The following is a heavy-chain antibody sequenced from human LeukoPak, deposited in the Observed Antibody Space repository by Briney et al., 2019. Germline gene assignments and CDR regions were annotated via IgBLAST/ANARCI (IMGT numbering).Heavy chain of an antibody. CDR2: IYHSGTT. Sequence: PSGTLALTCAVPGGSISSNNWWNWVRQPPGKGLERIGEIYHSGTTNYNPSLKSRVTISLDKSNNQFSLKLSSVTAADTAVYYCAKDIGSSTPRDYWGQGTLVSVSS. V-gene: IGHV4-4*02. J-gene: IGHJ4*02. CDR1: GGSISSNNW. D-gene: IGHD6-13*01. CDR3: AKDIGSSTPRDY.